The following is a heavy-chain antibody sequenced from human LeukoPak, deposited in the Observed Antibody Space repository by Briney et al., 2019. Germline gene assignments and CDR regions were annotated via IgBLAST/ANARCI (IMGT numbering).Heavy chain of an antibody. CDR3: ARDGKDTAMVTSYYYYGMDV. V-gene: IGHV1-2*02. J-gene: IGHJ6*02. Sequence: ASVKVSCKASGYTFTCYYMHWVRQAPGQGLEWMGWINPNSGGTNYAQKFQGRVTMTRDTSISTAYMELSRLRSDDTAVYYCARDGKDTAMVTSYYYYGMDVWGQGTTVTVSS. CDR1: GYTFTCYY. CDR2: INPNSGGT. D-gene: IGHD5-18*01.